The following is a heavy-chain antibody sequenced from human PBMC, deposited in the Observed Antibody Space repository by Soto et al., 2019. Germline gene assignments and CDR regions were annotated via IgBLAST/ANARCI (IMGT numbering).Heavy chain of an antibody. D-gene: IGHD6-19*01. V-gene: IGHV4-34*01. CDR2: INHSGST. CDR1: GGSFSGYY. Sequence: ASETLSLTCAVYGGSFSGYYWSWIRQPPGKGLEWIGEINHSGSTNYNPSLKSRVTISVDTSKNQFSLKLSSVTAADTAVYYCARVGPMTQWLNDYWGQGTLVTVSS. CDR3: ARVGPMTQWLNDY. J-gene: IGHJ4*02.